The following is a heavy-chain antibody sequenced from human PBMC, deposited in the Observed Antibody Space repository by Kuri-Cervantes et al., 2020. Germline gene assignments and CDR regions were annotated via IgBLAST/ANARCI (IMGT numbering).Heavy chain of an antibody. D-gene: IGHD3-9*01. CDR2: TKEDSSEK. CDR1: GFTFSYYW. Sequence: GESLKISCAASGFTFSYYWMSWVRQAPGKGLEWVANTKEDSSEKNYVDSVKGRFTISRDNAKNSLYLQMNSLRAEDTAVYYCAREGSYDILTGWDYYYGMDVWGQGTTVTVSS. J-gene: IGHJ6*02. CDR3: AREGSYDILTGWDYYYGMDV. V-gene: IGHV3-7*01.